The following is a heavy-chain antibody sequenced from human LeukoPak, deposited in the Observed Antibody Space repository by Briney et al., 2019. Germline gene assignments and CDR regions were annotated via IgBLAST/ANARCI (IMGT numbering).Heavy chain of an antibody. CDR2: ISSSGTTI. D-gene: IGHD5-18*01. Sequence: PGGSLRLSCAASGFTFSDYFMTWIRQAPGKGLEWVSYISSSGTTIYYADSVKGRFTISRDNARNSLYLQMNSLRAEDTAVYYCAKDGGYSYGYEGVTMWGQGTLVTVSS. CDR3: AKDGGYSYGYEGVTM. V-gene: IGHV3-11*01. J-gene: IGHJ4*02. CDR1: GFTFSDYF.